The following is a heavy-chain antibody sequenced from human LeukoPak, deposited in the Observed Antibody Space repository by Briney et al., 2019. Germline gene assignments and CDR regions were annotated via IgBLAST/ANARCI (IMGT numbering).Heavy chain of an antibody. CDR3: GRGGRGFCEVAGDNQGDYFDF. CDR1: GVAFRSTA. J-gene: IGHJ4*02. Sequence: SVKVSCKASGVAFRSTAIRRVCQAPGQGLECMGGIIPIFGTANYAQKFQGRVTITADESTSTAYMELSSLRSEATAGVYCGRGGRGFCEVAGDNQGDYFDFGGQGTLVTVSS. CDR2: IIPIFGTA. D-gene: IGHD2-21*01. V-gene: IGHV1-69*01.